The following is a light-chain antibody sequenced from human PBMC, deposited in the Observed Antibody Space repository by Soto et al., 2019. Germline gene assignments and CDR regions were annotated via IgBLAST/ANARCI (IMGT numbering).Light chain of an antibody. J-gene: IGKJ2*01. CDR1: QSFNTW. Sequence: DVQMTQAPSSLSPSVGDRGTITCRASQSFNTWLAWYQQKPGKAPKLLIYKTSILESGVPSRFSGSGSGTEFTLTISSLQPEDSATYYCQQYNSYPYTFGQGTNLEIK. CDR2: KTS. V-gene: IGKV1-5*03. CDR3: QQYNSYPYT.